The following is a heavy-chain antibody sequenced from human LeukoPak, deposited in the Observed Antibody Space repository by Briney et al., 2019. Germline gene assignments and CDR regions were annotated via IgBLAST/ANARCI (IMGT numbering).Heavy chain of an antibody. Sequence: SETLSLTCTVSGGSISSSSYYWGWIREPPGKGLEGIGSTYYSGSTYYNPSLKSRVTISVDTSKNQFSLKLSSVTAADTAVYYCASAVLLWFGESHLDPWGQGTLVTVSS. CDR2: TYYSGST. CDR1: GGSISSSSYY. CDR3: ASAVLLWFGESHLDP. V-gene: IGHV4-39*01. D-gene: IGHD3-10*01. J-gene: IGHJ5*02.